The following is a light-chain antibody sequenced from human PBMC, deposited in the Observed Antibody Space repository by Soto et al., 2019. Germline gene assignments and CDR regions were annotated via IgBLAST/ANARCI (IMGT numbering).Light chain of an antibody. CDR3: QLYPKWPPIT. Sequence: EVVVTQSPAALSVYPGDRATLSCRASQSVSNNLAWYQQKPGQAPRLLIYGASTRATGIPARFSGSGSGTEFTLTISSLQSEDFAVYYCQLYPKWPPITFGQGTRLEI. CDR1: QSVSNN. J-gene: IGKJ5*01. CDR2: GAS. V-gene: IGKV3-15*01.